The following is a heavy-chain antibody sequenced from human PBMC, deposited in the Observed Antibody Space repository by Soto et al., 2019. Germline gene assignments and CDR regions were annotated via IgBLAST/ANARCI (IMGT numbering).Heavy chain of an antibody. Sequence: SVKVSCKASGGTFSSYAISRVRQAPGQGLEWMGGIIPIFGTANYAQKFQGRVTITADEPTSTAYMELSSLRSEDTAVYYCASLSYDSSGYYPFDYWGQGTLVTVSS. J-gene: IGHJ4*02. V-gene: IGHV1-69*13. D-gene: IGHD3-22*01. CDR3: ASLSYDSSGYYPFDY. CDR1: GGTFSSYA. CDR2: IIPIFGTA.